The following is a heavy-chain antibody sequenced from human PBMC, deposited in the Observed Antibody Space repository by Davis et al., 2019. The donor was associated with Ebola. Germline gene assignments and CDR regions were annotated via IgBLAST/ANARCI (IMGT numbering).Heavy chain of an antibody. V-gene: IGHV3-53*05. D-gene: IGHD6-19*01. CDR3: ATTQWLREFDN. CDR2: IYDQST. Sequence: GGSLRLSCAASGFTVSSNHMSWVRQAPGKGLEWVLVIYDQSTAYADSVRGRFIISRDKSNNTLYLEMNSLRVNDTAVYYCATTQWLREFDNWGQGTLVTVSS. J-gene: IGHJ4*02. CDR1: GFTVSSNH.